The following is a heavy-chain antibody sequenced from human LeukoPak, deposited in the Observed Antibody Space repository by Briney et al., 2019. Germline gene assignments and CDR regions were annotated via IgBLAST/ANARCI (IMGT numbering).Heavy chain of an antibody. Sequence: PGGSLRLSCAASGFTFSSYVMSWVRQAPGKGLEWVSAISGSGGSTYYADSVKGRFTISRDNSKNTLYLQMNSLRAEDTAVYYCAKDLSHAAAGHPHSNWYFDLWGRGTLVTVSS. D-gene: IGHD6-13*01. CDR2: ISGSGGST. CDR3: AKDLSHAAAGHPHSNWYFDL. J-gene: IGHJ2*01. CDR1: GFTFSSYV. V-gene: IGHV3-23*01.